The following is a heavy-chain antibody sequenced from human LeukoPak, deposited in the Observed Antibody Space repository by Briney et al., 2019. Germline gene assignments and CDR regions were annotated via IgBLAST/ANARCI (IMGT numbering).Heavy chain of an antibody. D-gene: IGHD3-22*01. J-gene: IGHJ4*02. CDR3: AFSGYYDSSGYRAGDY. CDR2: IYHSGST. Sequence: SETLSLTCTVSGYSISSGYYWGWIRQPPGKGLEWIGSIYHSGSTYYNPSLKSRVTISVDTSKNQFSLKLSSVTAADTAVYYCAFSGYYDSSGYRAGDYWGQGTLVTVSS. V-gene: IGHV4-38-2*02. CDR1: GYSISSGYY.